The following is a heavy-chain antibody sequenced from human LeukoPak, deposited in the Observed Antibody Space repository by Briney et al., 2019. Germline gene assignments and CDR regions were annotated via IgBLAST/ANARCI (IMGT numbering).Heavy chain of an antibody. J-gene: IGHJ4*02. Sequence: ASVKVSCKVSGYILTELSIHWVRQAHGKGLEWMGGFDPQYGEGVYAQKFLGRVTMTEDTSTDTAYMELRSLSSDDTAVYYCATGAYTSGSFYFGDIFNWGQGTLVTVSS. CDR1: GYILTELS. CDR3: ATGAYTSGSFYFGDIFN. CDR2: FDPQYGEG. V-gene: IGHV1-24*01. D-gene: IGHD3-10*01.